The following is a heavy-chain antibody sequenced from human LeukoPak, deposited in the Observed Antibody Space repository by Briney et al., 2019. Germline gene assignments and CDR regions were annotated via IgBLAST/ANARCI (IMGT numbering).Heavy chain of an antibody. J-gene: IGHJ4*02. V-gene: IGHV3-53*01. Sequence: GSLRLSCAASGFTVSSNYMSWVRQAPGKGLEWVSVIYSGGSTYYADSVKGRFTISRDNSKNTLYLQMNGLRAEDTAVHYCASGLYSSSWYWRNWGQGTLVTVSS. D-gene: IGHD6-13*01. CDR3: ASGLYSSSWYWRN. CDR1: GFTVSSNY. CDR2: IYSGGST.